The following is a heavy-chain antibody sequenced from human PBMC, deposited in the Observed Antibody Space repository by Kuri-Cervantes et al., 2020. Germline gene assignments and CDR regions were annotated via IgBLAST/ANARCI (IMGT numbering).Heavy chain of an antibody. V-gene: IGHV1-69*05. D-gene: IGHD6-13*01. CDR1: GDTFSGYA. Sequence: SVKVSCKASGDTFSGYAISWVRQAPGQGLEWMGGIIPIFGTANYAQKFQGRVTITTDESTGTACMELSSLRSEDTAVYYCARYAGYSSCRLDYWGQVTLVTVSS. CDR3: ARYAGYSSCRLDY. J-gene: IGHJ4*02. CDR2: IIPIFGTA.